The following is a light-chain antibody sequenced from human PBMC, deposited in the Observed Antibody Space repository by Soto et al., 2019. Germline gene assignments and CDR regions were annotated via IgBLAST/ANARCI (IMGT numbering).Light chain of an antibody. J-gene: IGLJ2*01. Sequence: QSALTQPRSVSGSPGQSVTISCTGTSSDVGGYYYVSWYQQHPGKAPKLMIYDVSKRPSGVPDRFSGSKSGNTASLTISGXXXXXXXDYYCCSYAGSYTVVFGGGTKL. V-gene: IGLV2-11*01. CDR2: DVS. CDR1: SSDVGGYYY. CDR3: CSYAGSYTVV.